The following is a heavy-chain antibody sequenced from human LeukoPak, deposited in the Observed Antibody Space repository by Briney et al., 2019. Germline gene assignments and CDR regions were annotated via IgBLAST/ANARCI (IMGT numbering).Heavy chain of an antibody. Sequence: PGGSLRLSCAASGFTFSSYWMSWVRQAPGEGLEWVADINRGGSEKYYVDSVKGRFPISRDNSVSTLYLQMSRLRAENTAVYYCAKQDIVVVPATLFFKTEFDFWGQGTLVTVSS. V-gene: IGHV3-7*03. CDR1: GFTFSSYW. J-gene: IGHJ4*02. D-gene: IGHD2-2*01. CDR2: INRGGSEK. CDR3: AKQDIVVVPATLFFKTEFDF.